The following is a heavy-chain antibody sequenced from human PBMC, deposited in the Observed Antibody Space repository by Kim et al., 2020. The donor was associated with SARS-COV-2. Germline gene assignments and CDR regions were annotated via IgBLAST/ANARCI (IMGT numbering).Heavy chain of an antibody. CDR3: AREATGTLTTRLHYYYGMDV. CDR2: IYYSGST. J-gene: IGHJ6*02. V-gene: IGHV4-31*03. Sequence: SETLSLTCTVSGGSISSGGYYWSWIRQHPGKGLEWIGYIYYSGSTYYDPSLKSRVTISVDTSKNQFSLKLSSVTAADTAVYYCAREATGTLTTRLHYYYGMDVGGQGTTVTVSS. D-gene: IGHD1-1*01. CDR1: GGSISSGGYY.